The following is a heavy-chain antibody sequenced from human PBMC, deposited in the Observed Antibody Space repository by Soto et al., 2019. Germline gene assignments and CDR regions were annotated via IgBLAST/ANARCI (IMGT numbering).Heavy chain of an antibody. Sequence: GGSLRLSCAASGFTFSSYSMNWVRQAPGKGLEWVSSISSSSSYIYYADSVKGRFTISRDNDKNSLYLQMNSLRAEDTAVYYCATLGGIVATIWEYNWFDPWGQGTLVTVSS. CDR1: GFTFSSYS. CDR3: ATLGGIVATIWEYNWFDP. D-gene: IGHD5-12*01. CDR2: ISSSSSYI. V-gene: IGHV3-21*01. J-gene: IGHJ5*02.